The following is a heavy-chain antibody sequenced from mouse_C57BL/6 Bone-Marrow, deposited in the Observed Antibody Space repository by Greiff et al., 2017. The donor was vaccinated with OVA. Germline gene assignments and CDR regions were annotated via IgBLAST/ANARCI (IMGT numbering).Heavy chain of an antibody. J-gene: IGHJ2*01. Sequence: EVKVIEPGGGLVKPGGSLKLSCAASGFTFSSYTMSWVRQTPEKRLEWVATISGCGGNTYYPDSVKGRFTISRDNAKNTLYLQMSSLRSEDTALYYCARRVLFDYWGQGTTLTVSS. CDR1: GFTFSSYT. CDR2: ISGCGGNT. CDR3: ARRVLFDY. V-gene: IGHV5-9*01.